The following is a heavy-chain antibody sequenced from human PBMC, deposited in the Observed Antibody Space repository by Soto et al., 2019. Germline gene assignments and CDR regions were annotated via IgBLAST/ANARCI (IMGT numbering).Heavy chain of an antibody. V-gene: IGHV4-4*02. CDR1: GGSLSSSNW. Sequence: AETLSLTCAVSGGSLSSSNWWSWVRQPPGKGLEWIGEIYHSGSTNYNPSLKSRVTISVDKSKNQFSLKLSSVTAADTAVYYCARDGRSGYDPFDYWGQGTLVTVFS. J-gene: IGHJ4*02. CDR2: IYHSGST. CDR3: ARDGRSGYDPFDY. D-gene: IGHD5-12*01.